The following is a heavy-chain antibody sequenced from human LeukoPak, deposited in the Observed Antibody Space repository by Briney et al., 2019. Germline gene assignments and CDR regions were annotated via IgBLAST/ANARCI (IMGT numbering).Heavy chain of an antibody. CDR1: GYTFTSYD. Sequence: ASVKVSCKASGYTFTSYDINWVRQATGQGLEWMGWMNPNSGNTGYAQKFQGRVTMTRNTSISTAYMELSSLRSEDTAVYYCAGRIGYSGSWHLRADAFDIWGQGTMVTVSS. V-gene: IGHV1-8*01. CDR3: AGRIGYSGSWHLRADAFDI. J-gene: IGHJ3*02. CDR2: MNPNSGNT. D-gene: IGHD6-13*01.